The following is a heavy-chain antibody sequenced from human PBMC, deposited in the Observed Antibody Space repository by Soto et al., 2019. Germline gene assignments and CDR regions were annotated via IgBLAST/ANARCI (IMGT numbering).Heavy chain of an antibody. J-gene: IGHJ5*02. CDR1: GYTFTNYG. Sequence: ASVKVSCKASGYTFTNYGISWVRQAPGQGLEWMGWISAYNGNTNYAQKLQGRVTMTTDTSTSTAYMELRSLRSDDTAVYYWASSTFDYGDYVFDPWGQGALVTVSS. CDR3: ASSTFDYGDYVFDP. V-gene: IGHV1-18*01. D-gene: IGHD4-17*01. CDR2: ISAYNGNT.